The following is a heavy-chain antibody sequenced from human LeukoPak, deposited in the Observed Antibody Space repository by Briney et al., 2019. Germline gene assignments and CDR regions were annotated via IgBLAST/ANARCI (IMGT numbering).Heavy chain of an antibody. Sequence: PGRSLRLSCAASGFTFSSYAMHGVRQGPGKGLEWVAVISYDGSNKYYADSVKGRLTISRYNSKTTLYLQLTRLRAEDPAVYYSARGPSLRVIPSAGYYYYGMDAWGQGTTVTVSS. CDR3: ARGPSLRVIPSAGYYYYGMDA. V-gene: IGHV3-30-3*01. CDR1: GFTFSSYA. CDR2: ISYDGSNK. J-gene: IGHJ6*02. D-gene: IGHD3-10*01.